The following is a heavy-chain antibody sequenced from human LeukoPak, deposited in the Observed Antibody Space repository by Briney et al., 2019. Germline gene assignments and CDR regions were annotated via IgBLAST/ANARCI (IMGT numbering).Heavy chain of an antibody. CDR3: ARALVGYSSSSMTHYYHGMDV. J-gene: IGHJ6*02. CDR1: GASISSSY. D-gene: IGHD6-6*01. Sequence: PSETLSLTCTVSGASISSSYCTWIRQPAGEGLEWIGRISTGGSTTYNPSFKSRVTMSLDTSNNQFSLRLTSVTAADTAVYYCARALVGYSSSSMTHYYHGMDVWGQGTTVTVSS. CDR2: ISTGGST. V-gene: IGHV4-4*07.